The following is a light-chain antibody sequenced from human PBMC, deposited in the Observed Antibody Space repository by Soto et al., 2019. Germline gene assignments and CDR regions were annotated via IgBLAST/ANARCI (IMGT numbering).Light chain of an antibody. CDR3: QAWDSSTDVV. V-gene: IGLV3-1*01. CDR2: QHS. CDR1: KLGDKY. J-gene: IGLJ2*01. Sequence: SYELTQPPSVSVSPGKTASITCSGDKLGDKYTCWYQQKPGQSPVLVIYQHSQRPSGIPERFSGSNSGNTATLTISGTQAMDEADYYCQAWDSSTDVVFGGGTKVTVL.